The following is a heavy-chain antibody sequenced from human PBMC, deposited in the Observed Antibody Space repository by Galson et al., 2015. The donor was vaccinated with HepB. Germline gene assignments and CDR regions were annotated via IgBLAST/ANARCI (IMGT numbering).Heavy chain of an antibody. D-gene: IGHD1-1*01. Sequence: SLRLSCAASGFTFSSYAMSWVRQVPEKGLEWVSSISGSDGSTYYTDSVKGRFTISRDDSKSTLYLQMNSLRAEDTAVYYRAKDRRTGTTPPDGFDIWGQGTMVTVSS. CDR3: AKDRRTGTTPPDGFDI. J-gene: IGHJ3*02. CDR2: ISGSDGST. CDR1: GFTFSSYA. V-gene: IGHV3-23*01.